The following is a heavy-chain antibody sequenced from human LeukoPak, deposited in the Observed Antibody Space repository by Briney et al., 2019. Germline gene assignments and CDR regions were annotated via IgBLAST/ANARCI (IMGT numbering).Heavy chain of an antibody. J-gene: IGHJ4*02. D-gene: IGHD3-3*01. V-gene: IGHV1-3*01. CDR2: INAGNGNT. CDR1: GYTFTSYA. Sequence: ASVKVSCKASGYTFTSYAMHWVRQAPGQRLEWMGWINAGNGNTKYSQKFQGRVTITRDTSASTAYMELSSLRSEDTAVYYCARGTIFGGDRVGRPPLYYFDYWGQGTLVTVSS. CDR3: ARGTIFGGDRVGRPPLYYFDY.